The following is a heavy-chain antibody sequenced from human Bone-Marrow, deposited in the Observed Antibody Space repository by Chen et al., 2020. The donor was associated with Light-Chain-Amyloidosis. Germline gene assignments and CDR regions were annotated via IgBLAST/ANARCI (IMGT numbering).Heavy chain of an antibody. CDR3: AKTKGYCSGYNCYSLGDRNVYGMDV. CDR1: GYTFTNYY. V-gene: IGHV1-46*01. Sequence: QVQLVQSGAEVKKPGASVKVSCKASGYTFTNYYFHWVRQAPGQGLEWMGIIDPSGGRTIYAKKVQGRVTMTRDTSTSTVYMELSSLTSEDTAVYYCAKTKGYCSGYNCYSLGDRNVYGMDVWGQGTTVTVSS. J-gene: IGHJ6*02. CDR2: IDPSGGRT. D-gene: IGHD2-15*01.